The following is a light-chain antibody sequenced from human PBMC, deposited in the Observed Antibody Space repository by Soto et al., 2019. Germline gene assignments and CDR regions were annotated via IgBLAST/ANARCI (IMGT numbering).Light chain of an antibody. CDR3: QNYNSPPFT. CDR2: AAS. V-gene: IGKV1-27*01. Sequence: DIQMTQSPSSLSGSAGDRDTITCRARQGLRNYLAWYHHKPGKVPKLLIFAASSLRSGVLSRFSGSGSGTDFTLTISSLQPENIASSYCQNYNSPPFTFGPGTKVDSK. CDR1: QGLRNY. J-gene: IGKJ3*01.